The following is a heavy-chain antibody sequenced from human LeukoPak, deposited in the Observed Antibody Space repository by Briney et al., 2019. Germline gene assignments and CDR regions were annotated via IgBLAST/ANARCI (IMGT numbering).Heavy chain of an antibody. V-gene: IGHV3-30*18. J-gene: IGHJ5*02. D-gene: IGHD5-12*01. CDR2: ISHDGINT. Sequence: GRSLRLSCAASGFTFSNYAMHWVRQDSSRGLDWVAVISHDGINTYYADSVKGRFTISRDNSKNTLYLQMNSLRAEDTAVYYCAKDPLGGYDLWGQGTLVTVSS. CDR3: AKDPLGGYDL. CDR1: GFTFSNYA.